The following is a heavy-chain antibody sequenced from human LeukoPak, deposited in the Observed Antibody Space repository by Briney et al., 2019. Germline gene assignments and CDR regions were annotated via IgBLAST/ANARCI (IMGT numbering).Heavy chain of an antibody. CDR2: IYSGGST. Sequence: GGSLRLSCAASGFTVSSNYMSWVRQASGKGLEWVSVIYSGGSTYYADSVKGRFTISRDNSKNTLYLQMNSLRAEDTAVYYCARGSSSFGWNWFDPWGQGTLVTVSS. CDR1: GFTVSSNY. V-gene: IGHV3-66*02. D-gene: IGHD6-6*01. CDR3: ARGSSSFGWNWFDP. J-gene: IGHJ5*02.